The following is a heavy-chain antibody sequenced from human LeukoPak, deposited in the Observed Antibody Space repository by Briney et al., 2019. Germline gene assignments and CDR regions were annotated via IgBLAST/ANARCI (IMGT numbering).Heavy chain of an antibody. D-gene: IGHD6-6*01. Sequence: GGSLRLSCAASGFTFSSYWMHWVRQAPGKGLVWVSRINSDGSSTSYADSVKGRFTISRDNAKNSLYLQMNSLRAEDTALYYCARDVRVYSSSSPPGYWGQGTLVTVAS. CDR2: INSDGSST. CDR3: ARDVRVYSSSSPPGY. V-gene: IGHV3-74*01. J-gene: IGHJ4*02. CDR1: GFTFSSYW.